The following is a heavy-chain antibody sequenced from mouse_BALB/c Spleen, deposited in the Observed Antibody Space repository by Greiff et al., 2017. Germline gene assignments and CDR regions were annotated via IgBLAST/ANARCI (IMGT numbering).Heavy chain of an antibody. V-gene: IGHV5-6*01. D-gene: IGHD1-1*01. J-gene: IGHJ2*01. CDR1: GFTFSSYG. CDR2: ISSGGSYT. CDR3: ARQLLRSHFDY. Sequence: EVQLVESGGDLVKPGGSLKLSCAASGFTFSSYGMSWVRQTPDKRLEWVATISSGGSYTYYPDTVKGRFTISRDNAKNTLYLQMSSLKSEDTALYYCARQLLRSHFDYWGQGTTLTVSS.